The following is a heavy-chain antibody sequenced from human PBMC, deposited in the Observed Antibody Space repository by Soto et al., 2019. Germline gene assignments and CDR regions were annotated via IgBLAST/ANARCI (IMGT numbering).Heavy chain of an antibody. CDR3: ARPMEYQLPRVGMDV. CDR1: GGSFSGYY. D-gene: IGHD2-2*01. V-gene: IGHV4-34*01. J-gene: IGHJ6*02. CDR2: INHSGST. Sequence: SETLSLTCAVYGGSFSGYYWGWIRQPPGKGLEWIGEINHSGSTNYNPSLKSRVTISVDTSKNQFSLKLSSVTAADTAVYYCARPMEYQLPRVGMDVWGQGTTVTVSS.